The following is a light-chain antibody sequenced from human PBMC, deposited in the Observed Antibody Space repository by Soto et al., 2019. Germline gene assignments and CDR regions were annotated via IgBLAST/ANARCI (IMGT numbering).Light chain of an antibody. V-gene: IGLV2-23*01. CDR3: CSYAGSRTFV. J-gene: IGLJ2*01. CDR2: EGS. Sequence: QSALTQPASVSGSPEQSITISCTGTSGDVGAYNLVSWYQQHPGKAPRLIIYEGSKRPSGISHRFSGSKSDNTASLTISGLRAEDEAHYHCCSYAGSRTFVFGGGTKLTVL. CDR1: SGDVGAYNL.